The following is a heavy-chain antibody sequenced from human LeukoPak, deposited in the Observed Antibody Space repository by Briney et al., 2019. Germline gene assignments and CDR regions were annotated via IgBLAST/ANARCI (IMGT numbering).Heavy chain of an antibody. J-gene: IGHJ6*02. V-gene: IGHV1-18*01. CDR2: ISAYNGNT. Sequence: ASVKVSCKASGYTFTSYGISWVRQAPGQGLEWMGWISAYNGNTNYAQKLQDRVTMTTDTSTSTAYMELRSLRSDDTAVYHCAREGYCSSTGCYTGDYYYYGMDVWGQGTTVTVSS. CDR3: AREGYCSSTGCYTGDYYYYGMDV. CDR1: GYTFTSYG. D-gene: IGHD2-2*02.